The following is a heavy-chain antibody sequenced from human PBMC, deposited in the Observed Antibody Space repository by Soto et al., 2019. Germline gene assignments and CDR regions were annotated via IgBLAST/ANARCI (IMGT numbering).Heavy chain of an antibody. J-gene: IGHJ5*02. CDR3: ARAYYDYVWGSSKRRWFDP. V-gene: IGHV4-34*01. CDR1: GGSFSGYY. CDR2: INHSGST. Sequence: QVQLQQWGAGLLKPSETLSLTCAVYGGSFSGYYWSWIRQPPGKGLGWIGEINHSGSTNYNPSLKSRVTISVDTSKNQFSLKLSSVTAADTAVYYCARAYYDYVWGSSKRRWFDPWGQGTLVTVSS. D-gene: IGHD3-16*01.